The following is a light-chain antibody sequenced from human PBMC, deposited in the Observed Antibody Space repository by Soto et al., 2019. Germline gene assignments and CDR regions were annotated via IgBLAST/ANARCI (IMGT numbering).Light chain of an antibody. Sequence: DIQLTQSPSTLSASVGDRVTITCRASQSISSWLAWYQQKPGNAPKLLIYDASSLESGVPSRVSGSGSGTEFTLTIDSLQPDDFATYYCQEYKSHSWTFGQGTKVDIK. CDR3: QEYKSHSWT. V-gene: IGKV1-5*01. CDR1: QSISSW. CDR2: DAS. J-gene: IGKJ1*01.